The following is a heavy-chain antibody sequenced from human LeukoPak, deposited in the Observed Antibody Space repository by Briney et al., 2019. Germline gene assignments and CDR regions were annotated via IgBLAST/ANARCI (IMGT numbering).Heavy chain of an antibody. CDR2: IYTSGST. CDR3: ARGLSRRYCSSTSCLDFWSGYYMGPWFDP. D-gene: IGHD2-2*01. J-gene: IGHJ5*02. Sequence: PSETLSLTCTVSGGSISSYYWSWIRQPPGKGLEGIGYIYTSGSTNYNPSLKSRVTISVDTSKNQFSLKLSSVTAADTAVYYCARGLSRRYCSSTSCLDFWSGYYMGPWFDPWGQGTLVTVSS. CDR1: GGSISSYY. V-gene: IGHV4-4*09.